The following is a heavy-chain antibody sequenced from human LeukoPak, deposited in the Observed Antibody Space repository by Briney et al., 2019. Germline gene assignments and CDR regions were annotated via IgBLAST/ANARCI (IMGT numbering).Heavy chain of an antibody. Sequence: GGSLRLSCAASGFTFSSYGMHWVRQAPGKGLEWVAVIWYDGSNKYYADSVKGRFTISGDNAKNSLYLQMNSLRAEDTAVYYCARCSTSCYSGDYWGQGTLVTVSS. CDR1: GFTFSSYG. CDR3: ARCSTSCYSGDY. CDR2: IWYDGSNK. V-gene: IGHV3-33*03. J-gene: IGHJ4*02. D-gene: IGHD2-2*02.